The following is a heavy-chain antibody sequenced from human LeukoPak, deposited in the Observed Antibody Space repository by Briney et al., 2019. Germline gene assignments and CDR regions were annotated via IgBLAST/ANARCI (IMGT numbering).Heavy chain of an antibody. D-gene: IGHD6-19*01. CDR1: GFTFSSYS. Sequence: GGSLRLSCAASGFTFSSYSMNWVRQAPGKGLEWVSSISSSSSYIYYADSVKGRFTISRDNAENSLYLQMNSLRAEDTAVYYCARGPPGMAVAGRYFDYWGQGTLVTVSS. V-gene: IGHV3-21*01. CDR2: ISSSSSYI. J-gene: IGHJ4*02. CDR3: ARGPPGMAVAGRYFDY.